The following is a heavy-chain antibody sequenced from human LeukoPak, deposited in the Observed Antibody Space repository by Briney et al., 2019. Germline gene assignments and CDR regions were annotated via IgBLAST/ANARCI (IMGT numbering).Heavy chain of an antibody. CDR1: GYTFTSYA. D-gene: IGHD3-3*01. Sequence: GASVKVSCKASGYTFTSYAMHWVRQAPGQGLEWMGWISAYNGNTNYAQKLQGRVTMTTDTSTSTAYMELRSLRSDDTAVYYCARDTYYDFWSGLRYFDYWGQGTLVTVSS. J-gene: IGHJ4*02. CDR3: ARDTYYDFWSGLRYFDY. CDR2: ISAYNGNT. V-gene: IGHV1-18*01.